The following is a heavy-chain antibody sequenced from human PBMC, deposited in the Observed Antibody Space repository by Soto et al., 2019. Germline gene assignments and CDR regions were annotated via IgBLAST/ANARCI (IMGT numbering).Heavy chain of an antibody. CDR3: AREISYYDSSGYYPLPDYYYGMDV. Sequence: SETLSLTCTVSGGSISSGGYYWSWIRQHPGKGLEWIGYIYYSGSTYYNPSLKSRVTISVDTSKNQFSLKLSSVTAADTAVYYCAREISYYDSSGYYPLPDYYYGMDVWGQGTTVTVSS. CDR1: GGSISSGGYY. J-gene: IGHJ6*02. V-gene: IGHV4-31*03. D-gene: IGHD3-22*01. CDR2: IYYSGST.